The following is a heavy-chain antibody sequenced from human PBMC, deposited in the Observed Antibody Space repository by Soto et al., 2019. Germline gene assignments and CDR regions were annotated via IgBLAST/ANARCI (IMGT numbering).Heavy chain of an antibody. CDR2: ISSSGSTI. CDR1: GFTFSSYE. V-gene: IGHV3-48*03. CDR3: ARVAWGGYDPLTPDY. Sequence: EVQLVESGGGLVQPGGSLRLSCAASGFTFSSYEMNWVRQAPGKGLEWVSYISSSGSTIYYADSVKGRFTISRDNAKNSLYLQMNSLRAEDTAVYYCARVAWGGYDPLTPDYWGQGTLVTVSS. J-gene: IGHJ4*02. D-gene: IGHD5-12*01.